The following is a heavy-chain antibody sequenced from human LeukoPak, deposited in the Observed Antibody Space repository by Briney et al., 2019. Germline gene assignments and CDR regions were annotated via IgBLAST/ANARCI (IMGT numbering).Heavy chain of an antibody. CDR2: IYYSGST. Sequence: SETLSLTCTVSGGSISSYYWSWIRQPPGKGLEWIGYIYYSGSTNYNPSLKSRVTISVDTSKNQFSLKLSSVTAADTAVYYCARVPTEYYDSSGYPDYWGQGTLVTVSS. V-gene: IGHV4-59*01. J-gene: IGHJ4*02. CDR1: GGSISSYY. D-gene: IGHD3-22*01. CDR3: ARVPTEYYDSSGYPDY.